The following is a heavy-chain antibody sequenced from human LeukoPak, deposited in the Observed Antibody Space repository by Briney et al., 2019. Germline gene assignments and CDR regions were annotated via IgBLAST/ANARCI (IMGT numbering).Heavy chain of an antibody. CDR3: ARDTSGWYFDY. J-gene: IGHJ4*02. Sequence: SETLSLTCTASGGSISAYYWTWIRQSPEKGLEWIGYIYYSGVTNYNPSLKSRVTISVDTSKNQFSLKLSSVTAADTAVYYCARDTSGWYFDYWGQGTLVTVSS. D-gene: IGHD6-19*01. CDR2: IYYSGVT. V-gene: IGHV4-59*01. CDR1: GGSISAYY.